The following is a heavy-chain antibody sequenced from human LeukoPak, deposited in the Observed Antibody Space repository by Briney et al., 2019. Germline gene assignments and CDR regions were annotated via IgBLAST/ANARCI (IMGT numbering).Heavy chain of an antibody. D-gene: IGHD6-19*01. CDR2: IYYSGST. V-gene: IGHV4-39*01. J-gene: IGHJ4*02. CDR3: ARRGPDSSAWPFDY. CDR1: GGSMNSYY. Sequence: SETLSLTCSVSGGSMNSYYWGWIRQPPGKGLEWIGSIYYSGSTYYNPSLKSRVTISVDTSKNQFSLKLSSVTAADTAVYYCARRGPDSSAWPFDYWGQGTLVTVSS.